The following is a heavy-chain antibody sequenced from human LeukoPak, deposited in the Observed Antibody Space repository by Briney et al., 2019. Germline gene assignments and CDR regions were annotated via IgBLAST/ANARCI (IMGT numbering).Heavy chain of an antibody. Sequence: ASVKVSCKAPGYTFTSYAMNWVRQAPGQGLEWMGWINTNTGNPTYAQGFTGRFVFSLDTSVSTAYLQISSLKAEDTAVYYCARGGSSSWYSRIDYWGQGTLVTVSS. CDR3: ARGGSSSWYSRIDY. J-gene: IGHJ4*02. D-gene: IGHD6-13*01. CDR1: GYTFTSYA. CDR2: INTNTGNP. V-gene: IGHV7-4-1*02.